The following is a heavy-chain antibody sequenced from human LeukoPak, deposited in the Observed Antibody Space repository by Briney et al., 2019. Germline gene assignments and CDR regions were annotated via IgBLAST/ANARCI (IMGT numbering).Heavy chain of an antibody. CDR2: ISSSSSYI. Sequence: GGSLRLSSAASGFTFSSYSMNWVRQAPGKGLGGFSAISSSSSYIYYAASVKGRFTISRDNAKNSLHLQMNRLRAEDTAVYSCARESSSSGYWGQGTLVTVSS. J-gene: IGHJ4*02. D-gene: IGHD6-6*01. CDR1: GFTFSSYS. CDR3: ARESSSSGY. V-gene: IGHV3-21*01.